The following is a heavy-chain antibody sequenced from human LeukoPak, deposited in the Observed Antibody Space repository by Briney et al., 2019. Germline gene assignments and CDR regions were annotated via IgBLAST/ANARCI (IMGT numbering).Heavy chain of an antibody. CDR1: GYTFTGYY. CDR3: ARGSDSSSWYSPSDY. D-gene: IGHD6-13*01. V-gene: IGHV1-2*02. CDR2: INPNSGAT. Sequence: ASVKVSCKASGYTFTGYYMRWVRQAPGQGLEWMGWINPNSGATNSAQKFQGRATMNRDTSISTAYMELSRLRSDDTAVYYCARGSDSSSWYSPSDYWGQGTLVTVSS. J-gene: IGHJ4*02.